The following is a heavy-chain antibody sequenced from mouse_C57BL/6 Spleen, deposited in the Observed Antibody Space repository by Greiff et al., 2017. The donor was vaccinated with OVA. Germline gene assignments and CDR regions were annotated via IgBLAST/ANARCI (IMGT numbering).Heavy chain of an antibody. Sequence: QVHVKQPGAELVMPGASVKLSCKASGYTFTSYWMHWVKQRPGQGLEWIGEIDPSDSYTNYNQKFKGKSTLTVDKSSSTAYMQLSSLTSEDSAVYYCAREGGKWYFDVWGTGTTVTVSS. V-gene: IGHV1-69*01. CDR2: IDPSDSYT. CDR1: GYTFTSYW. J-gene: IGHJ1*03. CDR3: AREGGKWYFDV.